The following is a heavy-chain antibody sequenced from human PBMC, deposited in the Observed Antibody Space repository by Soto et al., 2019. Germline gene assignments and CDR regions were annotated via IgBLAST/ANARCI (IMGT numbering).Heavy chain of an antibody. CDR3: AKDFVVTPRYYYYGMDV. CDR2: ISYDGSNK. Sequence: QVQLVESGGGVVQPGRSLRLSCAASGFTFSSYGMHWVRQAPGKGLEWVAVISYDGSNKYYADSVKGRFTISRDNSKNTLYLQMNSLRAEDTAVYYCAKDFVVTPRYYYYGMDVW. V-gene: IGHV3-30*18. D-gene: IGHD2-21*02. CDR1: GFTFSSYG. J-gene: IGHJ6*01.